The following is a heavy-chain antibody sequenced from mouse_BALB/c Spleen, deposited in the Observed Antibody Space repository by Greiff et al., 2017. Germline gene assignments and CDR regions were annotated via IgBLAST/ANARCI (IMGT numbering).Heavy chain of an antibody. J-gene: IGHJ4*01. CDR3: ARPSIYYDYDDAMDY. CDR2: ISYSGST. V-gene: IGHV3-2*02. Sequence: EVQLLESGPGLVKPSQSLSLTCTVTGYSITSDYAWNWIRQFPGNKLEWMGYISYSGSTSYNPSLKSRISITRDTSKNQFFLQLNSVTTEDTATYYCARPSIYYDYDDAMDYWGQGTSVTVSS. D-gene: IGHD2-4*01. CDR1: GYSITSDYA.